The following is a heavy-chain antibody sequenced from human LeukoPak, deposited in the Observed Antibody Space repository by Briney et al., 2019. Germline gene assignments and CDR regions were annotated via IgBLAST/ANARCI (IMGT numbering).Heavy chain of an antibody. CDR3: ARVQTGTYSGFDS. J-gene: IGHJ4*02. V-gene: IGHV3-20*04. D-gene: IGHD1-1*01. CDR1: GFTFDDYG. Sequence: GGSPRLSCAASGFTFDDYGMTWVRQVPGKGLEWVAGINWNGGSTGYADSLKGRFTISRDNAKNSLYLQLNSLRAEDTALYYCARVQTGTYSGFDSWGQGTLVTVSS. CDR2: INWNGGST.